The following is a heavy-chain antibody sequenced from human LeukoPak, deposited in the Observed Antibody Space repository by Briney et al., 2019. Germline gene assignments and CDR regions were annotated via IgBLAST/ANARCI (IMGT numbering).Heavy chain of an antibody. CDR2: IRYHGSDK. V-gene: IGHV3-30*02. J-gene: IGHJ4*02. D-gene: IGHD2-2*01. CDR1: GFTFSGSG. CDR3: ARSPTSWYFDY. Sequence: GESLRLSCAASGFTFSGSGMHWVRQAPGKGLEWVAFIRYHGSDKFYADSVKGRFTISRDNSKNTLYLQMNSLRPEDTSVYYCARSPTSWYFDYWGQGSLVTVSS.